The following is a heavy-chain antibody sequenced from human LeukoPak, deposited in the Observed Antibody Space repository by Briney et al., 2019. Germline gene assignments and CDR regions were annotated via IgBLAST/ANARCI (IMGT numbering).Heavy chain of an antibody. CDR3: ARQAEWEPTPGAIGVIAFDI. V-gene: IGHV4-39*01. D-gene: IGHD1-26*01. CDR2: IYYSGST. CDR1: GGSISSSSYY. J-gene: IGHJ3*02. Sequence: SETLSLTCTVSGGSISSSSYYWGWIRQPPGKGLEWIGSIYYSGSTYYNPSLKSRVTISVDTSKNQFSLKLSSVTAADTAVYYCARQAEWEPTPGAIGVIAFDIWGQGTMVTVSS.